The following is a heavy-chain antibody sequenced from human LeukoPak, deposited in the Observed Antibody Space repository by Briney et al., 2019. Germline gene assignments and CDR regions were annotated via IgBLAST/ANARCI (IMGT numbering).Heavy chain of an antibody. Sequence: SETLSLTCTVSGGSISSYYWSWIRQPPGKGLEWIGYIYYSGSTNYNPSLKSRVTISVDTSKNQFSLKLSSVTAADTAVYYCARVRRSSWYEGFDPWGQGTLVTVSS. CDR2: IYYSGST. CDR1: GGSISSYY. D-gene: IGHD6-13*01. J-gene: IGHJ5*02. CDR3: ARVRRSSWYEGFDP. V-gene: IGHV4-59*01.